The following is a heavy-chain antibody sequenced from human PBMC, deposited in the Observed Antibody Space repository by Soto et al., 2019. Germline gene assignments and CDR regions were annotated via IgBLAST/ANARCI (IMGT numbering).Heavy chain of an antibody. CDR3: ASLDCSGGSCVDY. J-gene: IGHJ4*02. D-gene: IGHD2-15*01. CDR1: GGSISSYY. CDR2: IYYSGST. Sequence: PSETLSLTCTVSGGSISSYYWSWIRQPPGKGLEWIGYIYYSGSTNYNPSLKSRVTISVDTSKNQFSLKLSSVTAADTAVYYCASLDCSGGSCVDYWGQGTLVTVS. V-gene: IGHV4-59*08.